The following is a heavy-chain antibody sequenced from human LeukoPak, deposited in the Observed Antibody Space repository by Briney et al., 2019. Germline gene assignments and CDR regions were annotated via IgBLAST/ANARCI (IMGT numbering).Heavy chain of an antibody. D-gene: IGHD1-26*01. Sequence: GGSLRLSCAASRITLGGYWMSWVRLAPGRGLEWVANIKPDGSEENYVDSVKGRFTISRDNAKNSLSLQMNSLRADDTAVYYCVRDRGRSSTDYWGQGTLVTVSS. V-gene: IGHV3-7*01. CDR1: RITLGGYW. J-gene: IGHJ4*02. CDR3: VRDRGRSSTDY. CDR2: IKPDGSEE.